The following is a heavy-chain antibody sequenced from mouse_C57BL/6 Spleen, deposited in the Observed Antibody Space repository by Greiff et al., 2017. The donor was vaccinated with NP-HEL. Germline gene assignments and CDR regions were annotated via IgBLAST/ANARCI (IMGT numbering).Heavy chain of an antibody. V-gene: IGHV1-69*01. CDR2: IDPSDSYT. CDR1: GYTFTSYW. J-gene: IGHJ3*01. Sequence: VQLQQPGAELVMPGASVKLSCKASGYTFTSYWMHWVKQRPGQGLEWIGEIDPSDSYTNYIQKFKGKSTLTVDKSSSTAYMQLSSLTSEDSAVYYCARGTTGAGFAYWGQGTLVTVSA. D-gene: IGHD4-1*01. CDR3: ARGTTGAGFAY.